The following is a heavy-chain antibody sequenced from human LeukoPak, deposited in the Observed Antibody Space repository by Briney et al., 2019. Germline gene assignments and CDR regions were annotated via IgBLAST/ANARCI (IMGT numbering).Heavy chain of an antibody. V-gene: IGHV4-61*08. Sequence: SETLSLTCTVSGGSISSGDYYWSWIRQPPGKGLEWIGYIYYSGSTNYNPSLKSRVTISVDTSKNQFSLKLSSVTAADTAVYYCARELLDYTGLDFFDYWGQGTLVTVSS. J-gene: IGHJ4*02. D-gene: IGHD4-11*01. CDR1: GGSISSGDYY. CDR2: IYYSGST. CDR3: ARELLDYTGLDFFDY.